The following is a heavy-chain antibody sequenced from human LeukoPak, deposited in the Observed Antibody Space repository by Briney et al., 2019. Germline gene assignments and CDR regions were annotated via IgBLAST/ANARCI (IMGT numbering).Heavy chain of an antibody. CDR2: IYHRGNT. D-gene: IGHD1-1*01. CDR3: ARAPSGIAKTGNYYYYHYMDV. J-gene: IGHJ6*03. V-gene: IGHV4-38-2*01. CDR1: GYSIRSGYY. Sequence: SEILSLTCGVSGYSIRSGYYWAWIRQSPGKGLGWIGSIYHRGNTLYNPSLKSRVTISVDTSKNHLSLELTSVTGADTAGYFCARAPSGIAKTGNYYYYHYMDVWGKGTTVTVSS.